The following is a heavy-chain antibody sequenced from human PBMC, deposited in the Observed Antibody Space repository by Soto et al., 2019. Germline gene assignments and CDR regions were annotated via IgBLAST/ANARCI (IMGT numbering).Heavy chain of an antibody. J-gene: IGHJ4*02. CDR2: IYHGGST. D-gene: IGHD5-18*01. Sequence: SETLSLTCTVSGGSISSSNWWNWVRQPPGKGLEWIGEIYHGGSTNYNPSLKSRVTISVDKSKNQFSLKLTSVTAADTAVYYWARAVPGGHGYKFDSWGQGTLVTVSS. V-gene: IGHV4-4*02. CDR3: ARAVPGGHGYKFDS. CDR1: GGSISSSNW.